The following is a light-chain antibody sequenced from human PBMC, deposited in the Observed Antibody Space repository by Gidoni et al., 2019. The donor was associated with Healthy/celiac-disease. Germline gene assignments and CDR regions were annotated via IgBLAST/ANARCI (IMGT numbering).Light chain of an antibody. CDR2: AAS. CDR3: QQRYSTPLLT. J-gene: IGKJ3*01. Sequence: IQLTQSPSSMSASVGDRVTITCRASQGISSYLNWYQQNPGNAPKLLIYAASSLQSGVPSRFSGSGSGTDFSLTISSLLPEDLAPYYCQQRYSTPLLTFGPXTKVDIK. CDR1: QGISSY. V-gene: IGKV1-39*01.